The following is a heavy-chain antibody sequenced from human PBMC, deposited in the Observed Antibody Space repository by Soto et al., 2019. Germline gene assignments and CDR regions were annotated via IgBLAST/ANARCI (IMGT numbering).Heavy chain of an antibody. Sequence: QVQLQESRPGLVKPSETLSLTCTVSGGSISSYYWSWIRQPPGKGLEWIGYIYYSGSTNYNPSLKSRVTISVDTSKNQFSLKLSSVTAADTAVYYCARTQAAGTGLGYWGQGTLVTVSS. CDR3: ARTQAAGTGLGY. V-gene: IGHV4-59*01. D-gene: IGHD6-19*01. CDR1: GGSISSYY. CDR2: IYYSGST. J-gene: IGHJ4*02.